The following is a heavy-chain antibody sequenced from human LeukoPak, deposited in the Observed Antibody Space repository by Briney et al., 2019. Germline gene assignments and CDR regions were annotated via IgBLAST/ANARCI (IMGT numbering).Heavy chain of an antibody. CDR3: ARHLNYYGSVPRLDY. CDR1: GGSISSSTYY. Sequence: SETLSLTCTVSGGSISSSTYYWGWIRQPPGKGLEWIGSFFYSGSTYYNPSLKSRLTMSVDTSKNQFSLKLSSVTAADTAVYYCARHLNYYGSVPRLDYWGQGTLVTVSS. D-gene: IGHD3-10*01. V-gene: IGHV4-39*01. CDR2: FFYSGST. J-gene: IGHJ4*02.